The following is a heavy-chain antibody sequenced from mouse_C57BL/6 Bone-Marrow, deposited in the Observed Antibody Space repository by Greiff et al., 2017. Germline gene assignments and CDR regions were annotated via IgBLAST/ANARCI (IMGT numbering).Heavy chain of an antibody. Sequence: EVQLQQSGAELVRPGASVKLSCTASGFNIKDDYMHWVKQRPEQGLEWIGWIDPENGDTEYASKFQGKATITADTASNTAYLQLRSLTSEDTAVYYCTRYGSWFAYWGQGTLVTVSA. CDR1: GFNIKDDY. V-gene: IGHV14-4*01. J-gene: IGHJ3*01. CDR3: TRYGSWFAY. D-gene: IGHD1-1*01. CDR2: IDPENGDT.